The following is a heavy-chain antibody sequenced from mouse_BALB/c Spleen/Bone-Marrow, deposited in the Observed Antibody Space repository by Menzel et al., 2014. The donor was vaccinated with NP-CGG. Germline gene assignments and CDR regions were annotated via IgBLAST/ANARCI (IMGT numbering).Heavy chain of an antibody. CDR2: INPYNGGT. CDR1: GYSFTAYT. D-gene: IGHD4-1*01. CDR3: ARWDWDGYAMDY. Sequence: EVQRVESGPELVKPGASMKISCKASGYSFTAYTMNWVKQSHGKNLEWIGLINPYNGGTSYNQKFKGKATLTVDKSSSTAYMELLRLTSEDSAVYYCARWDWDGYAMDYWGQGTSVTVSS. J-gene: IGHJ4*01. V-gene: IGHV1-18*01.